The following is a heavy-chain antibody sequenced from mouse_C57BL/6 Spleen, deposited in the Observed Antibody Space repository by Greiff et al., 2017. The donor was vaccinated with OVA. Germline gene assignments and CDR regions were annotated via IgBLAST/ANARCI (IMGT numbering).Heavy chain of an antibody. V-gene: IGHV1-82*01. CDR3: AEEGGCGDHGRDAMGY. J-gene: IGHJ4*01. CDR1: GYAFTSSW. D-gene: IGHD2-13*01. CDR2: IYPGDGGT. Sequence: VQLQQSGPELVKPGASVKISCKASGYAFTSSWMNWVKQRPGKGLEWIGRIYPGDGGTNYNGKFKDKATLTADKSSSTAYMQLSSLTSEDSAVYYCAEEGGCGDHGRDAMGYWGQGTSVTVSS.